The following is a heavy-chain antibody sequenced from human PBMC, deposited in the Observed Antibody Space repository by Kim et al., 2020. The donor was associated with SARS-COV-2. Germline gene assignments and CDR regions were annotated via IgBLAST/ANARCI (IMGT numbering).Heavy chain of an antibody. CDR2: ISSSIDYT. D-gene: IGHD6-13*01. CDR1: GFTFSDYY. Sequence: GGSLRLSCAASGFTFSDYYMSWIRQAPGKGLEWVSYISSSIDYTNYADSLKGRFTISRDNAKNSLYLQMISLRADDTAVYYCARGSLGSSSWYYFDYWGQGTLVTVSS. V-gene: IGHV3-11*05. CDR3: ARGSLGSSSWYYFDY. J-gene: IGHJ4*02.